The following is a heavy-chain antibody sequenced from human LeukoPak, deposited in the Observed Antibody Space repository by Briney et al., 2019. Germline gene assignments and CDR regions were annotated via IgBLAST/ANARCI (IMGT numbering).Heavy chain of an antibody. D-gene: IGHD3-16*01. CDR2: INHSGST. CDR1: GGSFSGYY. CDR3: ARGHVLDYYGMDV. J-gene: IGHJ6*02. V-gene: IGHV4-34*01. Sequence: PSETLSLTCAVYGGSFSGYYWSWIRQPPGKGLEWIGEINHSGSTNYNPSLKSRVTISVDTSKNQFSLKLSSVTAADTAVYYCARGHVLDYYGMDVWGQGTTVTVSS.